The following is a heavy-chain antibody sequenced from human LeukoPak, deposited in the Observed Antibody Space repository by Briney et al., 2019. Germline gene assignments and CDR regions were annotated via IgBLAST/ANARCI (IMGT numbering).Heavy chain of an antibody. D-gene: IGHD2-2*01. Sequence: GGSLRLSCAASGFTFSSYSMNWVRQAPGKGLEWVAFIRYDGSNKYYADSVKGRFTISRDNSKNTLYMQIKSLRDEDTAVYYCARDCDGRTGCYVRDYWGQGTPVTVSS. J-gene: IGHJ4*02. CDR2: IRYDGSNK. V-gene: IGHV3-30*02. CDR1: GFTFSSYS. CDR3: ARDCDGRTGCYVRDY.